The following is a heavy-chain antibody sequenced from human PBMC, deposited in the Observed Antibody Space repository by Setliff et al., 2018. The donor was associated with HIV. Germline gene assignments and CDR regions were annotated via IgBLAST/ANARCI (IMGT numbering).Heavy chain of an antibody. Sequence: GGSLRLSCAASGFILSSYVMSWVRQAPGKGLEWVSGISGSGGGTYYADSVKGRFTISRDNSENTVYLQMNSLRAEDTAVYYCAKDHATSSWFTALLDYWGQGALVTVSS. CDR1: GFILSSYV. J-gene: IGHJ4*02. V-gene: IGHV3-23*01. CDR3: AKDHATSSWFTALLDY. D-gene: IGHD6-13*01. CDR2: ISGSGGGT.